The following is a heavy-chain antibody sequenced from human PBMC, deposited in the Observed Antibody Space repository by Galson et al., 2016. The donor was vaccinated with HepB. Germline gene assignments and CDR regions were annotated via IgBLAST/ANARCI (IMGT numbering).Heavy chain of an antibody. CDR2: IYHSGIT. J-gene: IGHJ4*02. D-gene: IGHD1-1*01. Sequence: SETLSLTCAVSGGPISISNWWSWVRQPPGKGLEWIGEIYHSGITNYNPSLKSRVTISVDESKNQFSLKLSSVTAADTAVYYCARGNEELDEFDYWGQGTLVTVSS. CDR3: ARGNEELDEFDY. CDR1: GGPISISNW. V-gene: IGHV4-4*02.